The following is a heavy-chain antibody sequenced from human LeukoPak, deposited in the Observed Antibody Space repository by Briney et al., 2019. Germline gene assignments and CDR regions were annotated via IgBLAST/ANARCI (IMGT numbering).Heavy chain of an antibody. Sequence: ASVKVSFKASGGTFSSYAISWVRQAPGQGLEWMGRIIPIFGTANYAQKFQGRVTITTDESTSTAYMELSSRRCEDTSVHYRGRDYYDSRFRVYWGQGTLGTVSS. D-gene: IGHD3-22*01. CDR2: IIPIFGTA. CDR3: GRDYYDSRFRVY. J-gene: IGHJ4*02. V-gene: IGHV1-69*05. CDR1: GGTFSSYA.